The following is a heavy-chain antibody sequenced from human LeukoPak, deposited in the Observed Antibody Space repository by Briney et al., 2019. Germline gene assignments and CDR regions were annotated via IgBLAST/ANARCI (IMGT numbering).Heavy chain of an antibody. J-gene: IGHJ6*02. Sequence: PGGSLRLSCAASGFTFSSYSMNWVRQAPGKGLEWVSSISSSSSYIYYADSVKGRFTISRDNAKNSLYLQMNSLRAEDTAVYYCARDRAVAAYRSGYYYYYGMDVWGRGTTVTVSS. D-gene: IGHD6-19*01. CDR1: GFTFSSYS. CDR2: ISSSSSYI. V-gene: IGHV3-21*01. CDR3: ARDRAVAAYRSGYYYYYGMDV.